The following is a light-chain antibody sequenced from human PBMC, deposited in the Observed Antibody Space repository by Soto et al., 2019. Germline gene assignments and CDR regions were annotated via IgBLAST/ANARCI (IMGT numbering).Light chain of an antibody. J-gene: IGKJ1*01. Sequence: EIVMTHSPATLSVSPWERATLSCRASQSVSSNLAWYQQKPGQAPRLLIFGASGRATGIPDRFSGSGSGPDFTLTISRLEPEDFAVYYCQQYGSLSWTFGQGTKV. V-gene: IGKV3-20*01. CDR2: GAS. CDR3: QQYGSLSWT. CDR1: QSVSSN.